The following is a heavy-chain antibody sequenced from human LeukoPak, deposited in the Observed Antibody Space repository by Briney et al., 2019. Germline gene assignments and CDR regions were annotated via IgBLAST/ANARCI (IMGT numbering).Heavy chain of an antibody. V-gene: IGHV3-15*01. CDR1: GFTFSNAW. CDR2: IKSKTDGGTT. Sequence: GGSLRLSCAASGFTFSNAWMSRVRQAPGKGLEWVGRIKSKTDGGTTDYAAPVKGRFTISRDDSKNTLYLQMNSLKTEDTAVYYCTTGAYYYDSSDYWGQGTLVTVSS. J-gene: IGHJ4*02. D-gene: IGHD3-22*01. CDR3: TTGAYYYDSSDY.